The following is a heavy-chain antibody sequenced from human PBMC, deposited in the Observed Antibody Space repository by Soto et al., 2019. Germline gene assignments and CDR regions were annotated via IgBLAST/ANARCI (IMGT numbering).Heavy chain of an antibody. D-gene: IGHD4-17*01. CDR2: ISSSGSTI. CDR3: ARASTVTTGYYYYMDV. J-gene: IGHJ6*03. V-gene: IGHV3-11*01. CDR1: GFTFSDYY. Sequence: GGSLRLSCAASGFTFSDYYMSWIRQAPGKGLEWVSYISSSGSTIYYADSVKGRFTISRDNAKNSLYLQMNSLRAEDTAVYYCARASTVTTGYYYYMDVWGKGTTVTVSS.